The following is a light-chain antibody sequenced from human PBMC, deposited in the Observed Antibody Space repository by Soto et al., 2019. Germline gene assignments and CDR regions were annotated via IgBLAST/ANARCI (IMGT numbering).Light chain of an antibody. CDR3: QQYLT. V-gene: IGKV3-20*01. CDR1: QSVSSSY. J-gene: IGKJ4*01. CDR2: GAS. Sequence: EIVLTQSPGTLSLSPGERATLSCRASQSVSSSYLAWYQQKPGQAPRLLIYGASSRATGIPDRFSGSGSGIDFTLTISRLEPEDFAVYYCQQYLTFGGGTKVEIK.